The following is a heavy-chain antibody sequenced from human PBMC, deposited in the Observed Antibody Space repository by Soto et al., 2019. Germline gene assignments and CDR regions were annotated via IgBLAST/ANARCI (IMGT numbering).Heavy chain of an antibody. CDR1: GYTFTGYY. CDR3: ARGRYVVTAMDY. V-gene: IGHV1-2*02. D-gene: IGHD2-21*02. Sequence: ASVQVSCKASGYTFTGYYMHWVRQAPGQGLEWMGWINPNSGGTNYAQKFQGRVTMTRDTSISTAYMELSRLRSDDTAVYYCARGRYVVTAMDYWGQGTLVTVSS. CDR2: INPNSGGT. J-gene: IGHJ4*02.